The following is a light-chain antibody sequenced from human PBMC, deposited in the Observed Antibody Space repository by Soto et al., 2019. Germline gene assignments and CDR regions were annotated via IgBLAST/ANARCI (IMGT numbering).Light chain of an antibody. Sequence: HISLAPSSLSAAVGGRVTITCRASQPISTWLAWYQQRPGKAPNLLIYDASTLESGVPSRFSGSGSGTEFTLTISSLQPDAFETYYCQQYNSYAWTLGQGTKVDIK. CDR3: QQYNSYAWT. J-gene: IGKJ1*01. V-gene: IGKV1-5*01. CDR1: QPISTW. CDR2: DAS.